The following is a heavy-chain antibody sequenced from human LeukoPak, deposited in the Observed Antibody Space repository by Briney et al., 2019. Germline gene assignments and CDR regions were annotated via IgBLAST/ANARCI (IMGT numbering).Heavy chain of an antibody. J-gene: IGHJ4*02. V-gene: IGHV3-7*03. CDR3: AKALLYAYIDY. CDR2: ILPDGSEK. D-gene: IGHD2-8*01. Sequence: GGSLRLSCAASGFIFSNHYMSWVRQAPGKGLEWVANILPDGSEKNYVDSVKGRFTISRDNSNNTLYLQMNSLRAEDTATYYCAKALLYAYIDYWGQGTLVTVSS. CDR1: GFIFSNHY.